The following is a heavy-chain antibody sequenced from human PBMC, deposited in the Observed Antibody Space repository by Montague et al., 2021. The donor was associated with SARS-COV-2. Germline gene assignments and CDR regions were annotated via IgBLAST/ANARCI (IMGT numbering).Heavy chain of an antibody. Sequence: SETLSLTCTVSGDSITNNYYWGWIRQPPGKGLEWIGTIYHSGTTYYNPSLKSRVTISVDTSNNQFSLKLTSVTAADTAVYYCAGRRIVASNRAFDYWGQGTLVTVSS. D-gene: IGHD2-21*01. CDR2: IYHSGTT. CDR3: AGRRIVASNRAFDY. J-gene: IGHJ4*02. CDR1: GDSITNNYY. V-gene: IGHV4-38-2*02.